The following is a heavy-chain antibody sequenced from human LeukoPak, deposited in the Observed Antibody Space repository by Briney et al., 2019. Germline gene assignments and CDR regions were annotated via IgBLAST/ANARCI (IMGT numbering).Heavy chain of an antibody. CDR2: ISGSGGST. J-gene: IGHJ5*02. D-gene: IGHD3-10*01. CDR1: GFTFSSYA. V-gene: IGHV3-23*01. Sequence: GGSLRLSCAASGFTFSSYAMSWVRQAPGKGLEWVSAISGSGGSTYYADSVKGRFTISRDNSKNTLYLQMNSLRAEDTAVYYCAKDRSLSYYGSGSYYNFRPGWFDPWGQGTLVTVSS. CDR3: AKDRSLSYYGSGSYYNFRPGWFDP.